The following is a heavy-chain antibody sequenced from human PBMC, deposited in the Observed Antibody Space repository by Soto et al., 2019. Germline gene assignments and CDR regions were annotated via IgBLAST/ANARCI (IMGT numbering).Heavy chain of an antibody. V-gene: IGHV3-30-3*01. CDR2: ISYDGSNK. Sequence: PGGSLRLSCAASGFTLSSYAMHWVRQAPGKGLEWVAVISYDGSNKYYADSVKGRFTISRDNSKNTLYLQMNSLRAEDTAVYYCARDPYSNYNFYYWGQGTLVTVSS. J-gene: IGHJ4*02. CDR3: ARDPYSNYNFYY. D-gene: IGHD4-4*01. CDR1: GFTLSSYA.